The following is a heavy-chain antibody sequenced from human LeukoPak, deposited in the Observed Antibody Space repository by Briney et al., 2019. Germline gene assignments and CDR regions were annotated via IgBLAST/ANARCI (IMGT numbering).Heavy chain of an antibody. V-gene: IGHV1-69*13. CDR3: AREGYRAHGYYYYYGMDV. CDR2: IIPIFGTA. J-gene: IGHJ6*02. D-gene: IGHD3-16*02. CDR1: GGTFSSYA. Sequence: ASVKVSCKASGGTFSSYAISWVRQAPGQGLEWMGGIIPIFGTANYAQKFQGRVTITADESTSTAYMELSSLRSEDTAVYYCAREGYRAHGYYYYYGMDVWGQGTTVTVSS.